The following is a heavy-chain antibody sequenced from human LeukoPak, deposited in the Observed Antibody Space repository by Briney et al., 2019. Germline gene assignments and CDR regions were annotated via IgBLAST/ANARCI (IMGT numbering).Heavy chain of an antibody. CDR1: GFTFSSYS. V-gene: IGHV3-21*01. Sequence: PGGSLRLSCAASGFTFSSYSMNWVRQAPGKGLEWVSSISSSSSYIYYADSVKGRFTISRDNAKNSLYLQMNSLRAEDTAVYYCARDRLRGNWNDDSFDYWGQGTLVTVSS. J-gene: IGHJ4*02. CDR2: ISSSSSYI. D-gene: IGHD1-1*01. CDR3: ARDRLRGNWNDDSFDY.